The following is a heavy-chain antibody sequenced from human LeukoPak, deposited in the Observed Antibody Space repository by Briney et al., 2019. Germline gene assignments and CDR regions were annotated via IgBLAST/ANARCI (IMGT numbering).Heavy chain of an antibody. J-gene: IGHJ4*02. CDR1: GFTFSSYA. CDR3: ARDLVRGVRVFDY. V-gene: IGHV3-23*01. Sequence: GGSLRLSCASSGFTFSSYAMSWVRQAPGKGLEWVSTIGGTGVRTYYADSVKGRFTISRDNAKNSLYLQMNSLRAEDTAVYYCARDLVRGVRVFDYWGQGTLVTVSS. D-gene: IGHD3-10*01. CDR2: IGGTGVRT.